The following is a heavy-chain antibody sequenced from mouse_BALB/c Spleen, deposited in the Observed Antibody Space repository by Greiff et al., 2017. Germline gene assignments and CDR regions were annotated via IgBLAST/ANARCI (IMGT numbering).Heavy chain of an antibody. CDR1: GFTFSSYG. CDR3: ARHEGDSSGFDY. D-gene: IGHD3-2*01. J-gene: IGHJ2*01. CDR2: ISSGGSYT. Sequence: EVKLQESGGDLVKPGGSLKLSCAASGFTFSSYGMSWVRQTPDKRLEWVATISSGGSYTYYPDSVKGRFTISRDNAKNTLYLQMSSLKSEDTAMYYCARHEGDSSGFDYWGQGTTLTVSS. V-gene: IGHV5-6*01.